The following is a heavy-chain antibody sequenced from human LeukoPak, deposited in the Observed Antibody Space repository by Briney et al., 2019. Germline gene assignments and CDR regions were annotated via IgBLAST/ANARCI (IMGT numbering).Heavy chain of an antibody. CDR2: IRYDGSRK. V-gene: IGHV3-30*02. CDR3: ATETPDTSGSKLDY. J-gene: IGHJ4*02. D-gene: IGHD3-22*01. Sequence: AGGSLRLSCAASGFIFSNYAMHWVRQAAGKGLEWVAYIRYDGSRKYYADSVNGRFTISRDNSKNTLYLQVHSLRGEDTAVYYCATETPDTSGSKLDYWGQGTLVSVSS. CDR1: GFIFSNYA.